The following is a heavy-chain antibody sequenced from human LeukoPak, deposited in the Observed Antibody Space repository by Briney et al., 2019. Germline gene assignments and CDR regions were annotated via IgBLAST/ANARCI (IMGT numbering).Heavy chain of an antibody. CDR2: INHSGST. D-gene: IGHD3-22*01. J-gene: IGHJ4*02. Sequence: KPSETLSLTCAVYGGSFSGYYWSWIRQPPGKGLEWIGEINHSGSTNYNPSLKSRVTISVDTSKNQFSLTLSSVTAADTAVYYCARLQYYYDSNGYYSLYYFDYWGQGTVVTVSS. CDR3: ARLQYYYDSNGYYSLYYFDY. CDR1: GGSFSGYY. V-gene: IGHV4-34*01.